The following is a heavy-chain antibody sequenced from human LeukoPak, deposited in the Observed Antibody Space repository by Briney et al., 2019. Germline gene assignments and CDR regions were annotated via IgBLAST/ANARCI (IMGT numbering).Heavy chain of an antibody. D-gene: IGHD2-21*01. V-gene: IGHV1-46*01. J-gene: IGHJ6*02. CDR2: INPSGGST. CDR1: GYTFTSYY. CDR3: AGAISHYYGMDV. Sequence: GASVTVSCKASGYTFTSYYMHWVRQAPGQGLEWMGIINPSGGSTSYAQKFQGRVTMTRDTSTSTVYMELSSLRSEDTAVYYCAGAISHYYGMDVWGQGTTVTVSS.